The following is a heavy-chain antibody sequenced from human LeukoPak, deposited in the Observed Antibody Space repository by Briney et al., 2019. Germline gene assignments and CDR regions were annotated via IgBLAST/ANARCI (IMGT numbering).Heavy chain of an antibody. J-gene: IGHJ4*02. Sequence: TGGSLRLSCAASGFTFSSYEMNWVRQAPGKGLEWVSYISSSGSTIYYADSVKGRFTISRDNANNALYLQMNSLKPEDTALYYCATLAAAGSDYFDNWGQGTLVTVSS. CDR3: ATLAAAGSDYFDN. V-gene: IGHV3-48*03. D-gene: IGHD6-13*01. CDR2: ISSSGSTI. CDR1: GFTFSSYE.